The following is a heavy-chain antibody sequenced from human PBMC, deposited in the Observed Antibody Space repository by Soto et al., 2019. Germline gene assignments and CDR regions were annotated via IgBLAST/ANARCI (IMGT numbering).Heavy chain of an antibody. CDR2: LYFAGTT. CDR1: DPSLRSNY. CDR3: ARLGAYDLAMYS. D-gene: IGHD3-16*01. V-gene: IGHV4-59*08. Sequence: PSETLSLTCTVSDPSLRSNYWSWLPQPPGKGLKWIGSLYFAGTTTYNPSLQSLVSISLDPSKNELSLTLTSATAADMAVYFCARLGAYDLAMYSWGQGTLVTVS. J-gene: IGHJ1*01.